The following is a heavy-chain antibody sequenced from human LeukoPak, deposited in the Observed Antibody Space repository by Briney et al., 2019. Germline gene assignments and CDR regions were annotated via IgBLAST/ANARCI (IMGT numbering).Heavy chain of an antibody. J-gene: IGHJ4*02. CDR2: INPSGGST. Sequence: ASVKVSCKASGYTFTSYYMHWVRQSPGQGLEWMGIINPSGGSTSYAQKFQGRVTMTRDTSTSTVYMELSSLRSEDTAVYYCARDRVNYGSGSYWDYWGQGTLVTVSS. CDR1: GYTFTSYY. V-gene: IGHV1-46*01. CDR3: ARDRVNYGSGSYWDY. D-gene: IGHD3-10*01.